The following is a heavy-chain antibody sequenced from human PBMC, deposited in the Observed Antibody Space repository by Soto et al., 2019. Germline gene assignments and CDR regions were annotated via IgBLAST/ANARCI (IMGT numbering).Heavy chain of an antibody. CDR3: ARRVSTVGHFDY. Sequence: GESLKISCRGSGYTFTNYWIGWVRQMPGKGLEWMGITYSGDSDTRYSPSFQGQVTISADKSISTAYLQWSSLKASDTAMYYCARRVSTVGHFDYWGQGTLVTVSS. CDR1: GYTFTNYW. V-gene: IGHV5-51*01. CDR2: TYSGDSDT. D-gene: IGHD2-8*01. J-gene: IGHJ4*02.